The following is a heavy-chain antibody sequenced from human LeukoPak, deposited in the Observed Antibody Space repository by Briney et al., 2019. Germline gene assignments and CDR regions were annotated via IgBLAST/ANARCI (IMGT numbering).Heavy chain of an antibody. V-gene: IGHV4-34*01. J-gene: IGHJ6*03. D-gene: IGHD3-10*01. Sequence: RTSETLSLTCAVYGGSFSGYYWSWIRQPPGKGLEWIGEINHSGSTNYNPSLKSRVTISVDTSKNQFSLKLSSVTAADTAVYYCAKTYYSSRAHYYYYYYMDVWGKGTTVTISS. CDR2: INHSGST. CDR1: GGSFSGYY. CDR3: AKTYYSSRAHYYYYYYMDV.